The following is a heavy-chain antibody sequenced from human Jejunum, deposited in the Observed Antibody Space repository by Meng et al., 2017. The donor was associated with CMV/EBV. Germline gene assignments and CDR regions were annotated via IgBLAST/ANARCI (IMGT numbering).Heavy chain of an antibody. J-gene: IGHJ4*02. V-gene: IGHV4-31*02. CDR3: AREPYGGKGFGYLDY. CDR1: GASISNGGYY. Sequence: SGASISNGGYYWTWIRQHPGKGLEWIAYIYYSGSTYYNPSLKSRVTMSVDTSKNQFSLKLSSVTAADTAVYYCAREPYGGKGFGYLDYWGQGTLVTVSS. D-gene: IGHD4-23*01. CDR2: IYYSGST.